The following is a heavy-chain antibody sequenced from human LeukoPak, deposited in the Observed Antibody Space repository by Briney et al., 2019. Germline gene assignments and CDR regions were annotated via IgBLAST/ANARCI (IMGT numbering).Heavy chain of an antibody. Sequence: PGGSLRLSCAASGFTIKTSYMTWVRQAPGKGLEWVSVIYSNGNTYYADSVKGRFTISRDNSKNTPYLQISSLRVEDTAMYYCVRTSPIDYWGQGTLVSVSS. CDR1: GFTIKTSY. D-gene: IGHD2-2*01. J-gene: IGHJ4*02. CDR2: IYSNGNT. V-gene: IGHV3-53*01. CDR3: VRTSPIDY.